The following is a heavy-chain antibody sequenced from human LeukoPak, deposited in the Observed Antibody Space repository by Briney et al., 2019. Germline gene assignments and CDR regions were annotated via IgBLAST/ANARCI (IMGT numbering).Heavy chain of an antibody. J-gene: IGHJ4*02. Sequence: SETLSLTCAVYGGSFSGYYWSWLRQPPGKGLEWMGEINHSGSTNYNPSLKSRVTISVDTSKNQFSLKLSSVTAADTAVYYCARSFGYYGSGSIDYWGQGTLVAVSS. V-gene: IGHV4-34*01. CDR3: ARSFGYYGSGSIDY. CDR1: GGSFSGYY. CDR2: INHSGST. D-gene: IGHD3-10*01.